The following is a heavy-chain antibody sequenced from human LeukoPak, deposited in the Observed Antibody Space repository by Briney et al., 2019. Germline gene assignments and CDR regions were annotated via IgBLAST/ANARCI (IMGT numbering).Heavy chain of an antibody. J-gene: IGHJ4*02. CDR2: INHSGST. V-gene: IGHV4-34*01. CDR1: GGSFSGYY. Sequence: SETLSLTCAVYGGSFSGYYWSWIRQPPGKGLEWIGEINHSGSTNYNPSLKSRVTISVDTSKNQFSLKLSSVTAADTAVYYCARSYGSTYYWGQGTLVTVSS. D-gene: IGHD5-18*01. CDR3: ARSYGSTYY.